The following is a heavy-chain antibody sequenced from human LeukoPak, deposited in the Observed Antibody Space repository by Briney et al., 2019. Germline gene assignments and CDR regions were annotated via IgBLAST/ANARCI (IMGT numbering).Heavy chain of an antibody. Sequence: ETLSLTCAVYGGSFSGYYWSWIRQPPGKGLEWIGEINHSGSTNYNPSLKSRVTISVDTSKNQFSLKLSSVTAADTAVYYCARRAYSSSWSRVWWFDPWGQGTLVTVSS. J-gene: IGHJ5*02. CDR2: INHSGST. D-gene: IGHD6-13*01. CDR3: ARRAYSSSWSRVWWFDP. V-gene: IGHV4-34*01. CDR1: GGSFSGYY.